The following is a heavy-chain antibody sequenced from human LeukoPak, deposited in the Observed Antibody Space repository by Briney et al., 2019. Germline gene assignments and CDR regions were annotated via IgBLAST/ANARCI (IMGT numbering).Heavy chain of an antibody. Sequence: SRYEMNWVRQATRGGLECVRSIYYSGSIYYNPSLKGRVTISVDTSKNQFSLKLSPVAAADTAVYYCARDYYDSSGYSDYWGEGTLVTVSS. CDR3: ARDYYDSSGYSDY. D-gene: IGHD3-22*01. CDR1: SRYE. J-gene: IGHJ4*02. V-gene: IGHV4-39*07. CDR2: IYYSGSI.